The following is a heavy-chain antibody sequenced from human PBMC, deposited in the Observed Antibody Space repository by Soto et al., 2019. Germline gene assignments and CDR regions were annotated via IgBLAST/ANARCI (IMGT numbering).Heavy chain of an antibody. V-gene: IGHV4-30-2*01. CDR2: IYHSGSM. CDR3: ASVRDY. J-gene: IGHJ4*02. Sequence: QLQLQESGSGLVKPSQTLSLTCAVSGGSISSGGYSWSWIRQPPGKGLEWIGYIYHSGSMYYNPSLTSRVTISVDRSKSLFSLTLSSVTAADTAVYYCASVRDYWGQGTLVPVSS. CDR1: GGSISSGGYS.